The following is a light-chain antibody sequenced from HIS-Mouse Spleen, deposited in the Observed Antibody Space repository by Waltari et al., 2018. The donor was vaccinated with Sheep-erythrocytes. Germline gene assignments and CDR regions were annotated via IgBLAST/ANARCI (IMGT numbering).Light chain of an antibody. Sequence: QSVLTQPPSASGTPGQRVTISCSGSSSNIGSNYVYWYQQLPGTAPKLLIYRNNQRPYGVPDRFSGSKSGTSASLAISGLRSEDEADYYCAAWDDSLSGQVFGGGTKLTVL. V-gene: IGLV1-47*01. CDR3: AAWDDSLSGQV. CDR1: SSNIGSNY. J-gene: IGLJ2*01. CDR2: RNN.